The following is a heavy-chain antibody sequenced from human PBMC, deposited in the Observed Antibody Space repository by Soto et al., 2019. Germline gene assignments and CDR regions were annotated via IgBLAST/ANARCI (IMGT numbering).Heavy chain of an antibody. CDR2: INPNSGGT. CDR3: ARDYYDSSGSALVFDY. V-gene: IGHV1-2*04. CDR1: GYTFTGYY. Sequence: ASVKVSCKASGYTFTGYYMHWVRQAPGQGLEWMGWINPNSGGTNYAQKFQGWVTMTRDTSISTAYMELSRLRSDGTAVYYCARDYYDSSGSALVFDYWGQGTLVTVSS. J-gene: IGHJ4*02. D-gene: IGHD3-22*01.